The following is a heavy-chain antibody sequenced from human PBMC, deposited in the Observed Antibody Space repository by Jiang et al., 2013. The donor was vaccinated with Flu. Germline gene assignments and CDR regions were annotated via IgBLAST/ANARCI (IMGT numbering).Heavy chain of an antibody. CDR2: INPDSGDT. CDR3: GRGNRSFDP. V-gene: IGHV1-2*02. D-gene: IGHD2/OR15-2a*01. Sequence: PGQGLEWMGWINPDSGDTNYAQNFQGRVTMTRDTSIRTAYMELSSLRSDDTAIYYCGRGNRSFDPWGQGTLVTVSS. J-gene: IGHJ5*02.